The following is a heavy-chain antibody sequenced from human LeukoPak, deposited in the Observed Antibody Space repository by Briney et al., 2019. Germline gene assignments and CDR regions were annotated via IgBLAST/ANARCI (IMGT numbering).Heavy chain of an antibody. CDR3: ARATWDPNYYYYMDV. D-gene: IGHD1-26*01. Sequence: GGSLRLSCAASGFTFSSYSMSWVRQAPGKGLEWVATIKPDGRDTYYVDSVKGRFTISRDNAKNSLYLQMNSLRAEDTAVYFCARATWDPNYYYYMDVWGKGTTVTISS. CDR2: IKPDGRDT. CDR1: GFTFSSYS. V-gene: IGHV3-7*01. J-gene: IGHJ6*03.